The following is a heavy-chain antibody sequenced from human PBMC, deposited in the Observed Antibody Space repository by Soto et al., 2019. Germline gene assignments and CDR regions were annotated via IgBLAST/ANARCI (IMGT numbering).Heavy chain of an antibody. V-gene: IGHV3-30*03. CDR2: ISYDGSNK. Sequence: PGGSLRLSCAASGFTFSSYGMHWVRQAPGKGLEWVAVISYDGSNKYYADSVKGRFTISRDNSKNTLYLQMNSLRAEDTAVYYCARGQPYCTNGVCYVYFDYWGQGTLVTVSS. CDR3: ARGQPYCTNGVCYVYFDY. CDR1: GFTFSSYG. J-gene: IGHJ4*02. D-gene: IGHD2-8*01.